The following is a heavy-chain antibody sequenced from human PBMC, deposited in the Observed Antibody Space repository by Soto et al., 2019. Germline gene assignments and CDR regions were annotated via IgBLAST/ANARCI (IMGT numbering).Heavy chain of an antibody. CDR3: AKDPDIVTRGQLWIYYFDY. J-gene: IGHJ4*02. CDR1: GFTFRSYA. V-gene: IGHV3-30*18. CDR2: ISFDGSNK. Sequence: QVQLVESGGGVVQPGRSLRLSCAASGFTFRSYAMHWVRQAPGKGLEWVAAISFDGSNKYYADSVKGRFTISRDNSENTLYLQMNGLRPEDTAVYYCAKDPDIVTRGQLWIYYFDYWGQGHLVTVSS. D-gene: IGHD2-2*01.